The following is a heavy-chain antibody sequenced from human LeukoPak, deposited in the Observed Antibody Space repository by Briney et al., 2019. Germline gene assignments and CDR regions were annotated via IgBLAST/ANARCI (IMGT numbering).Heavy chain of an antibody. CDR1: GFTVSSNY. Sequence: PGGSLRLSCAASGFTVSSNYMSWVRQAPGKGLEWVSVIYSSGSTYYADSVKGRFTISRDNSKNTLYLQMNSLRAEDTAVYYCAKDTEQQLVLGAFDIWGQGTMVTVSS. J-gene: IGHJ3*02. CDR3: AKDTEQQLVLGAFDI. D-gene: IGHD6-13*01. V-gene: IGHV3-53*01. CDR2: IYSSGST.